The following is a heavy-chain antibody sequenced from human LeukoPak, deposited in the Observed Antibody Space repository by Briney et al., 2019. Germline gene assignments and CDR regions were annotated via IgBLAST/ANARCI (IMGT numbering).Heavy chain of an antibody. Sequence: SETLSLTCAVYGGSFSGYYWSWIRQPPGKGLEWIGEINHSGSTNYNPSLKSRVTISVDTSISTAYLQWSSLKASDTAMYYCARRADTAMGSFDYWGQGTLVTVSS. CDR3: ARRADTAMGSFDY. CDR1: GGSFSGYY. J-gene: IGHJ4*02. CDR2: INHSGST. D-gene: IGHD5-18*01. V-gene: IGHV4-34*01.